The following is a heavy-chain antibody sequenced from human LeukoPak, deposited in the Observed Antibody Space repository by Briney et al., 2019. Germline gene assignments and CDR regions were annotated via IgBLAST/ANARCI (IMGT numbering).Heavy chain of an antibody. CDR3: ARARGYSYGPFDY. Sequence: PGGSLRLSCAASGFTFSSYAMHWVRQAPGKGLEWVAVISYDGSNKYYADSVKGRFTISRDNSKNTLYLQMNSLRAEDTAVYYCARARGYSYGPFDYWGQGTLVTVSS. V-gene: IGHV3-30*04. D-gene: IGHD5-18*01. CDR1: GFTFSSYA. J-gene: IGHJ4*02. CDR2: ISYDGSNK.